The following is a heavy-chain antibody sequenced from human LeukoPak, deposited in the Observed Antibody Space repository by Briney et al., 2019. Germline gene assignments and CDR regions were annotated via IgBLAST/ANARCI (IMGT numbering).Heavy chain of an antibody. CDR2: IIAILGRA. CDR1: GGTFSSYA. CDR3: ARDYKHLFDP. D-gene: IGHD1-1*01. V-gene: IGHV1-69*04. J-gene: IGHJ5*02. Sequence: GASVKVSCKASGGTFSSYAISWVRQAPGQGLEWMGRIIAILGRANYTQKFQGRVTITADKSTSTAYMELSSLRSEDTAVYYCARDYKHLFDPWGQGTLVTVSS.